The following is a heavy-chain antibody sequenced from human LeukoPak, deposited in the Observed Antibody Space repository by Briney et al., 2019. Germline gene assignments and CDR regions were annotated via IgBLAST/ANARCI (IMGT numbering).Heavy chain of an antibody. CDR2: ISGSGGST. Sequence: GGSLRLSCAASGFTFSSYAMSWVRQAPGKGLEWVSAISGSGGSTYYADSVKGRFTISRDNSKNTLYLQMNSLRAEDTAVYYCAKDKGQWELHYGDYWGQGTLVTVSS. D-gene: IGHD1-26*01. V-gene: IGHV3-23*01. J-gene: IGHJ4*02. CDR3: AKDKGQWELHYGDY. CDR1: GFTFSSYA.